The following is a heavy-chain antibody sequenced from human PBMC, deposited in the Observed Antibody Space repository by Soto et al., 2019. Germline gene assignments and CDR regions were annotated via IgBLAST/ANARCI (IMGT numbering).Heavy chain of an antibody. CDR1: GFTFSTYA. Sequence: QVQLVESGGGVVQPGRSLRLSCAASGFTFSTYAMHWVRQAPGQGLEWVAVIWFDGSNKYYADSVKGRFTISIDNSMNALDLQMNVLRAADTAVYYCVREKGGGEYRDYFDYWGRGTLVTVCS. CDR3: VREKGGGEYRDYFDY. D-gene: IGHD2-21*01. J-gene: IGHJ4*02. V-gene: IGHV3-33*01. CDR2: IWFDGSNK.